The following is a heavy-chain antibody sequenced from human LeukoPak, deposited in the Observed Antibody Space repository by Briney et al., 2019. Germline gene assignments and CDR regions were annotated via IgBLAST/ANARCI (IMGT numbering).Heavy chain of an antibody. J-gene: IGHJ3*02. CDR3: AREYCKGGSCYNDAFDI. CDR2: IYSGGST. D-gene: IGHD2-15*01. V-gene: IGHV3-66*01. Sequence: GGSLRLSCAASEFSVGSNYMTWVRQAPGKGLEWVSLIYSGGSTYYADSVKGRFTISRDNSKNTLYLQMNSLRAEDTAVYYCAREYCKGGSCYNDAFDIWGQGTMVTVSS. CDR1: EFSVGSNY.